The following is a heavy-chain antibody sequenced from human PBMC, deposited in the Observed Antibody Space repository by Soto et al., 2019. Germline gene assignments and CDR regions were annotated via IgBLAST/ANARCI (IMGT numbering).Heavy chain of an antibody. CDR3: ARHPAQQQVRSDYDYYGIYV. Sequence: QVQLVESGGGVVQPGRSLRLSCAASGFTFSSYGLHWVRQAPGKGLEWVADIWYDGSNKYYADSVTGRFTISTHNSKNTLHLRMNGLRSDYTSGYYAARHPAQQQVRSDYDYYGIYVWGQRTTVSVCS. CDR1: GFTFSSYG. D-gene: IGHD6-13*01. V-gene: IGHV3-33*01. CDR2: IWYDGSNK. J-gene: IGHJ6*02.